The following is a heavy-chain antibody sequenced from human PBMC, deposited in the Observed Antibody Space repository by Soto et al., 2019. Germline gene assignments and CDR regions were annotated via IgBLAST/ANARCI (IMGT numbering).Heavy chain of an antibody. D-gene: IGHD6-13*01. J-gene: IGHJ5*02. CDR3: ARYLDSSNWYNYFDP. Sequence: SQTLSLTCAISGDSVSSNIAAWNWIRQSPSRGLEWLGRTYYGSKWYNDYAVSVKSRITINPDTSKNQFSLQLNSVTPEDTAVYYCARYLDSSNWYNYFDPWGQGTLVTVSS. CDR1: GDSVSSNIAA. V-gene: IGHV6-1*01. CDR2: TYYGSKWYN.